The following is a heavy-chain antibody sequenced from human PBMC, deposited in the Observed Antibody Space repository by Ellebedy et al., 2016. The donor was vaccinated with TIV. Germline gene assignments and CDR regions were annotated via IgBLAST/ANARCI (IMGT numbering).Heavy chain of an antibody. CDR3: ARHPVAGYNWFDP. CDR2: VYYSGLT. D-gene: IGHD6-19*01. CDR1: GASTSNSNYY. Sequence: MPSETLSLTCTVTGASTSNSNYYWAWIRQPPGKGLEWIASVYYSGLTYYEPALKSRVTISVDTSKSQVALKMNSVTATDTAVYYCARHPVAGYNWFDPWGQGTLVTVSS. V-gene: IGHV4-39*01. J-gene: IGHJ5*02.